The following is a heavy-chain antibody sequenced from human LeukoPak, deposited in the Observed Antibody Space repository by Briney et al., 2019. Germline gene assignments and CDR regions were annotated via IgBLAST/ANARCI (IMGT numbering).Heavy chain of an antibody. CDR3: ARDRQGRTYYFDY. Sequence: GGSLRLSCAASGFTFSSYAMHWVRQAPGKGLGWVAVISYDGSNKYYADSVKGRFTISRDNSKNTLYLQMNSLRAEDTAVYYCARDRQGRTYYFDYWGQGTLVTVSS. J-gene: IGHJ4*02. CDR2: ISYDGSNK. CDR1: GFTFSSYA. V-gene: IGHV3-30-3*01.